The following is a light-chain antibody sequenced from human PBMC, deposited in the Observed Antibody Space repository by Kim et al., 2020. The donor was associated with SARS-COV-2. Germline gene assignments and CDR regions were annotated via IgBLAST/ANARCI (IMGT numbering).Light chain of an antibody. CDR3: SSYTSSSTLV. V-gene: IGLV2-14*03. J-gene: IGLJ2*01. Sequence: QSITIACTGTSSDVGGYNYVSWYQQHPGKAPKLMIYDVSNRPSGVSNRFSGSKSGNTASLTISGLQAEDEVDYYCSSYTSSSTLVFGGGTQLTVL. CDR1: SSDVGGYNY. CDR2: DVS.